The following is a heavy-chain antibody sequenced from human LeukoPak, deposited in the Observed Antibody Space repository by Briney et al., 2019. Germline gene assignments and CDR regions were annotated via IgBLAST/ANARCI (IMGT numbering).Heavy chain of an antibody. CDR2: IYHSGST. CDR1: GGSISSSNW. D-gene: IGHD6-13*01. Sequence: PSGTLSLTCAVSGGSISSSNWWSWVRQPPGKGLEWIGEIYHSGSTNYNPSLKSRVTISVDKSKNQFSLKLNSVTAADTAVYYCARADSYSSDWYADYWGQGTLVTVSS. J-gene: IGHJ4*02. V-gene: IGHV4-4*02. CDR3: ARADSYSSDWYADY.